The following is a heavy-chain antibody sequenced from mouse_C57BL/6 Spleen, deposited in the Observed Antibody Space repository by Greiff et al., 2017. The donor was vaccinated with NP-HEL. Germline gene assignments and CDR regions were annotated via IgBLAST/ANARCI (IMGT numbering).Heavy chain of an antibody. D-gene: IGHD1-1*01. CDR2: IYPRDGST. J-gene: IGHJ4*01. V-gene: IGHV1-78*01. Sequence: QVQLQQSDAELVKPGASVKISCKVSGYTFTDHTIHWMKQRPEQGLEWIGYIYPRDGSTKYNEKFKGKATLTADKSSSTAYMQLNSLTSEDSAVYFCARGPFYGSRGRYAMDYWGQGTSVTVSS. CDR1: GYTFTDHT. CDR3: ARGPFYGSRGRYAMDY.